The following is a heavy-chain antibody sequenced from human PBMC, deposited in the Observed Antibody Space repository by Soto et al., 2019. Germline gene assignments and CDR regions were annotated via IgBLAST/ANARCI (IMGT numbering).Heavy chain of an antibody. V-gene: IGHV1-3*01. CDR2: INAGNGNT. D-gene: IGHD3-10*01. CDR1: GYTFTSYA. Sequence: QVQLVQSGAEVKKPGASVKVSCKASGYTFTSYAMHWVRQAPGQRLEWMGWINAGNGNTKYSQKFQGRVTITRDTAARTAYMELSSLRSEDTDVYYCARAYTMVRGVWMSFDPWGQGTLVTVSS. J-gene: IGHJ5*02. CDR3: ARAYTMVRGVWMSFDP.